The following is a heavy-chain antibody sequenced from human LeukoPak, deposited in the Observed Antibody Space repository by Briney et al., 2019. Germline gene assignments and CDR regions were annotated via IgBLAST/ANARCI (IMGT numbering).Heavy chain of an antibody. D-gene: IGHD2-8*01. V-gene: IGHV3-9*03. J-gene: IGHJ4*02. CDR2: ISWNSDKI. CDR3: ARDGGTSGACYFDF. CDR1: GFTFDDYV. Sequence: PGGSLRLSCAASGFTFDDYVMHWVRQAPGKGLEWVSSISWNSDKIDYADSVKGRFTISRDNAKNSLFLEMHSLRPEDMAFYYCARDGGTSGACYFDFWGQGTLVTVSS.